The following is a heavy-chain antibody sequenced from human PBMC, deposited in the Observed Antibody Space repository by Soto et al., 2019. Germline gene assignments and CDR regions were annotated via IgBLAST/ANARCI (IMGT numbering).Heavy chain of an antibody. J-gene: IGHJ4*02. CDR1: GFTFSSYG. D-gene: IGHD5-12*01. Sequence: GGSLRLSCAASGFTFSSYGMHWVRQAPGKGLEWVAVISYDGSNKYYADSVKGRFTISRDNSKNTLYLQMNSLRAEDTAVYYCANSPQVYVVATMYFDYWGQGTLVTVSS. CDR2: ISYDGSNK. CDR3: ANSPQVYVVATMYFDY. V-gene: IGHV3-30*18.